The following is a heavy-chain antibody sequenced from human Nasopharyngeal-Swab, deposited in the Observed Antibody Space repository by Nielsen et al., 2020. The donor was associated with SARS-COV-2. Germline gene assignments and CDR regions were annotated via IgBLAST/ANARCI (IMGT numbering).Heavy chain of an antibody. J-gene: IGHJ4*02. V-gene: IGHV3-23*01. Sequence: WIRQPPGKGLEWVSAISGSGGSTYYADSVKGRFTISRDNSKNTLYLQMNSLRAEDTAVYYCAIDSSGQDYWGQGTLVTVS. D-gene: IGHD6-19*01. CDR3: AIDSSGQDY. CDR2: ISGSGGST.